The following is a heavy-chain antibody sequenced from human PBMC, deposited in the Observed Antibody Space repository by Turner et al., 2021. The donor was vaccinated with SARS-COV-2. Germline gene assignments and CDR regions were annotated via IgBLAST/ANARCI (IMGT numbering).Heavy chain of an antibody. J-gene: IGHJ6*02. CDR1: GFTFSGSA. V-gene: IGHV3-73*01. Sequence: EVQLVESGGGLVQPGGSLKLSCPASGFTFSGSAMHWVRQASGKGLEWVGRIRSKANSYATAYAASVKGRFTISRDDSKNTAYLQMNSLKTEDTAVYYCTTPPVAGLVVIDDDYYYGMDVWGQGTTVTVSS. CDR2: IRSKANSYAT. D-gene: IGHD3-22*01. CDR3: TTPPVAGLVVIDDDYYYGMDV.